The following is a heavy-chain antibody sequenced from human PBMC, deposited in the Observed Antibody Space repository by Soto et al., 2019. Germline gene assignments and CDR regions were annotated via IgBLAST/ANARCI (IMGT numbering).Heavy chain of an antibody. CDR1: GYSISSGYY. CDR3: ARDVSYYDILTGYQDQIWFDP. CDR2: IYHSGST. D-gene: IGHD3-9*01. J-gene: IGHJ5*02. Sequence: SETLSLTCAVSGYSISSGYYWGWIRQPPGKGLEWIGSIYHSGSTYYNPSLKSRVTISVDTSKNQFSLKLSSVTAADTAVYYCARDVSYYDILTGYQDQIWFDPWGQGTLVTVSS. V-gene: IGHV4-38-2*02.